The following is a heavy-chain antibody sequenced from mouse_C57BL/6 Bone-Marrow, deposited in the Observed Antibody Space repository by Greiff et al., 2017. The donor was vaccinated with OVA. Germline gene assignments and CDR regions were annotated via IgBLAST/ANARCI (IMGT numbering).Heavy chain of an antibody. J-gene: IGHJ3*01. V-gene: IGHV1-22*01. D-gene: IGHD1-1*01. CDR1: GYTFTDYN. CDR2: INPNNGGT. CDR3: ARGGVLRTRFAY. Sequence: EVQLQQSGPELVKPGASVKMSCKASGYTFTDYNMHWVKQSHGKSLEWIGYINPNNGGTSYNQKFKGKATLTVNKSSSTAYMELRSLTSEDSAVYYCARGGVLRTRFAYWGQGTLVTVSA.